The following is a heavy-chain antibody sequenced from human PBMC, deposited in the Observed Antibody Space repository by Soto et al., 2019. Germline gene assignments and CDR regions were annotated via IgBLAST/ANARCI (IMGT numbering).Heavy chain of an antibody. V-gene: IGHV4-4*02. CDR2: IYHSGST. J-gene: IGHJ5*02. CDR1: GGSISSSNW. Sequence: QVQLQESGPGLVKPSGTLSLTCAVSGGSISSSNWWSWVRQPPGKGLEWIGEIYHSGSTNYNPSRQSRVTIAVATSKNQFSLKLSSVTAADTAVYYCARRLVRRGSNWFDPWGQGTLVTVSS. D-gene: IGHD6-19*01. CDR3: ARRLVRRGSNWFDP.